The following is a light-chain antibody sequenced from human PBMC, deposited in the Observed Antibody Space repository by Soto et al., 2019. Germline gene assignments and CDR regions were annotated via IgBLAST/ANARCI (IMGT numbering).Light chain of an antibody. V-gene: IGLV2-14*01. CDR3: SSFTSSNTPVV. CDR1: SSDVGGYNC. Sequence: QSALTQPASVSGSPGQSITISCTGTSSDVGGYNCVSWYQQYPGKAPKLMIYDVSNRPSGVSNRFSGSKSVNTASLTISGLQAEDEADYYCSSFTSSNTPVVFGGGTKLTVL. CDR2: DVS. J-gene: IGLJ2*01.